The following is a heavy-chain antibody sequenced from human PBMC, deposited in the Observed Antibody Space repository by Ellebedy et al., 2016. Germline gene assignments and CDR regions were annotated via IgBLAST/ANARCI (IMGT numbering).Heavy chain of an antibody. CDR3: ATHASYSGSYFDS. Sequence: SQTLSLTCAVSGDSISSYDYSWSWIRQPPGKGLEWIGYIFHTGSTYSNPSLTSRVTISVDRSKNQFSLRLSSVTAADTAVYYCATHASYSGSYFDSWGQGTLVTVSS. CDR2: IFHTGST. CDR1: GDSISSYDYS. D-gene: IGHD1-26*01. V-gene: IGHV4-30-2*01. J-gene: IGHJ4*02.